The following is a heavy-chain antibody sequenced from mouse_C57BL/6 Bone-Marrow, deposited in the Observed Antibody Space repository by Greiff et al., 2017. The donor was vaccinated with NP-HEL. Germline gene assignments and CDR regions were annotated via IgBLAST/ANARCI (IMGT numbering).Heavy chain of an antibody. CDR1: GYTFTSYW. Sequence: EVQLQQSGTVLARPGASVKMSCKTSGYTFTSYWMHWVKQRPGQGLAWIGAIYPGNSDTSYNQKFKGKAKLTAVTSASTAYMELSSLTNEDSAVYYCSLTTGVKGPFAYWGQGTLVTVSA. J-gene: IGHJ3*01. V-gene: IGHV1-5*01. CDR3: SLTTGVKGPFAY. D-gene: IGHD1-1*01. CDR2: IYPGNSDT.